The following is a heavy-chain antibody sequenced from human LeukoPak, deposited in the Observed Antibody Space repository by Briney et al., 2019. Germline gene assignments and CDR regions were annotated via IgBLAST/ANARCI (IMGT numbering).Heavy chain of an antibody. D-gene: IGHD6-6*01. J-gene: IGHJ4*02. CDR1: GGSISSEH. CDR3: ARSPTKAHPFDS. V-gene: IGHV4-59*01. Sequence: PSETLSLTCPVPGGSISSEHWSWIRQPPGKGLEWIGYIYYSGSTNYNPSLRSRVTISVDTSKNQFSLKLSSVTAADTAVYYCARSPTKAHPFDSWGQGTLVTVSS. CDR2: IYYSGST.